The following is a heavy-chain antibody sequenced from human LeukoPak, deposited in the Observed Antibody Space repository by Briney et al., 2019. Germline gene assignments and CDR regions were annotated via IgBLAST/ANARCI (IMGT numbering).Heavy chain of an antibody. CDR3: AREFKSGYGMWA. D-gene: IGHD5-18*01. CDR1: GFIFSDYY. J-gene: IGHJ5*02. CDR2: IDGSSSRT. Sequence: GGSLRLSCAASGFIFSDYYMSWMRQAPGKGLEWLSYIDGSSSRTNYADSVKGRFTISRDNAENSLHLQMNSLRADDTAVYYCAREFKSGYGMWAWGQGTLVTVSS. V-gene: IGHV3-11*06.